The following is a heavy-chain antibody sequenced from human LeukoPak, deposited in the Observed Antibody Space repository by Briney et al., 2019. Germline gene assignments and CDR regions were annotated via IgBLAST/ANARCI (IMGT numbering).Heavy chain of an antibody. CDR3: ARGNIVVVPAENWFDP. Sequence: GASVKVSCKASGYTFTGYYMHWVRQAPGQGLEWMGWINPNSGGTNYAQKFQGGVTMTRDTSISTAYMELSRLRSDDTAVYYCARGNIVVVPAENWFDPGGQGTLVTVSS. D-gene: IGHD2-2*01. V-gene: IGHV1-2*02. CDR2: INPNSGGT. CDR1: GYTFTGYY. J-gene: IGHJ5*02.